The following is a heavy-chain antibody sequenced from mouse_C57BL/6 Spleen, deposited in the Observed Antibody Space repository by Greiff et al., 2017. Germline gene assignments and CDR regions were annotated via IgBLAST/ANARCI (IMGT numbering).Heavy chain of an antibody. V-gene: IGHV5-17*01. D-gene: IGHD1-1*01. Sequence: EVMLVESGGGLVKPGGSLKLSCAASGFTFSDYGMHWVRQAPEKGLEWVAYISSGSSTIYSADTVKGRFPISRDNAKNTLFLQMTSLRSEDTAMYYCARMFITTIVATKDNWYFDVWGTGTTVTVSS. CDR2: ISSGSSTI. CDR1: GFTFSDYG. CDR3: ARMFITTIVATKDNWYFDV. J-gene: IGHJ1*03.